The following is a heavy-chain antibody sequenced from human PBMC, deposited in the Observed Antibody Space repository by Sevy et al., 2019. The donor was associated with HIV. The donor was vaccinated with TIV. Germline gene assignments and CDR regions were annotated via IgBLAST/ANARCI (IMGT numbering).Heavy chain of an antibody. CDR3: TKDQGESSGYYPLGAFDI. CDR1: GFTFRNYA. V-gene: IGHV3-23*01. D-gene: IGHD3-22*01. Sequence: GGSLRLSCAASGFTFRNYAINWVRQGPGKGLEWVSTISGSGKSTYYADSVKGRFTFSRDNSKNTLYLQMNSLRAEDTAVYYCTKDQGESSGYYPLGAFDIWGHGTLVTVSS. J-gene: IGHJ3*02. CDR2: ISGSGKST.